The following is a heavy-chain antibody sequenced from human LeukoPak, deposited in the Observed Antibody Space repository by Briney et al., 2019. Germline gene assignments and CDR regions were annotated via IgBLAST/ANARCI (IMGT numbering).Heavy chain of an antibody. CDR3: ARTGGSYLVYFDY. D-gene: IGHD1-26*01. J-gene: IGHJ4*02. Sequence: QPGGSLRLSCAASGFTDSSNYMSWVRQAPGKGLEWVSVIYSGGSTYYADSVKGRFTISRDNSKNTLYLQMNSLRAEDTAVYYCARTGGSYLVYFDYWGQGTLVTVSS. CDR2: IYSGGST. V-gene: IGHV3-53*01. CDR1: GFTDSSNY.